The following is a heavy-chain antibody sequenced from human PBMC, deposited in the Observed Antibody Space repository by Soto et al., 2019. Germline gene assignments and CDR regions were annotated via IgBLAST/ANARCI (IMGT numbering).Heavy chain of an antibody. CDR1: GGSISIYY. CDR2: IYTSGST. CDR3: ARQSQIWFDP. Sequence: SETLSLTCAVSGGSISIYYWSWIRQPAGKGLEWIGRIYTSGSTNYNPSLKSRVTMSVDTSKNQFSLKLRSVTAADTAVYYCARQSQIWFDPWGQGTLVTVSS. V-gene: IGHV4-4*07. J-gene: IGHJ5*02. D-gene: IGHD2-21*01.